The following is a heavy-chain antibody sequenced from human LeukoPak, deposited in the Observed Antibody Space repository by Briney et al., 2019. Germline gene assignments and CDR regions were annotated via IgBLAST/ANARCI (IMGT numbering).Heavy chain of an antibody. D-gene: IGHD3-22*01. CDR2: INPSGGST. CDR1: GYTFTSYY. V-gene: IGHV1-46*01. CDR3: ARLGHDSSGYPTIFDY. J-gene: IGHJ4*02. Sequence: ASVKVSCKASGYTFTSYYMHWVRQAPGQGLEWMGIINPSGGSTSCAQKFQGRVTMTRDTSTSTVYMELSSLRSEDTAVYYCARLGHDSSGYPTIFDYWGQGTLVTVSS.